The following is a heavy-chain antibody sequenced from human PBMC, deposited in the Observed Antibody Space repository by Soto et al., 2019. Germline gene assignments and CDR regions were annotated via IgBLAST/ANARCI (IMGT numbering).Heavy chain of an antibody. Sequence: QITLNESGPTVVRPTETLTLTCRFSGFSLTTSGVGVVWIRQSPGKAPEWLALIYWDADQRYSASLKSRLTITKDTSKNQVVLTVSDLDPTDTATYYCAHRVLRTVFGLVTTTAIYFDFWGQGTPVAVSS. CDR3: AHRVLRTVFGLVTTTAIYFDF. J-gene: IGHJ4*02. CDR2: IYWDADQ. V-gene: IGHV2-5*02. CDR1: GFSLTTSGVG. D-gene: IGHD3-3*01.